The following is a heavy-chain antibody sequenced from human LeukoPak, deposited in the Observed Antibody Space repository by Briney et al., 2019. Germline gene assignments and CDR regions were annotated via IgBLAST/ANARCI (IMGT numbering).Heavy chain of an antibody. D-gene: IGHD3-3*01. J-gene: IGHJ6*03. CDR1: GFTFSSYG. CDR2: IRYDGSNK. CDR3: AKDPRITIFPTSYYYYYYMDV. Sequence: PGGSLRLSCAASGFTFSSYGMHWVRQAPGKGLEWVAFIRYDGSNKYYADSVKGRFTISRDNSKNTLYLQMNSLRAEDTAVYYCAKDPRITIFPTSYYYYYYMDVWGKGTTVTVSS. V-gene: IGHV3-30*02.